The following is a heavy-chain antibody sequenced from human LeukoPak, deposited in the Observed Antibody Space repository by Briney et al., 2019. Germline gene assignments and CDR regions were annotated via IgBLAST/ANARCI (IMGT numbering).Heavy chain of an antibody. CDR2: IGSSSTTI. J-gene: IGHJ4*02. V-gene: IGHV3-48*04. D-gene: IGHD3-9*01. CDR3: ARSFYYDTLTGYYFFDY. Sequence: GGSLRLSCVASGFTFSSYSINWVRQAPGKGLEWVSYIGSSSTTIYYADSVKGRFTITRDNAKNSLYLQMNSLRAKDTAVYYCARSFYYDTLTGYYFFDYWGQGTLVTVSS. CDR1: GFTFSSYS.